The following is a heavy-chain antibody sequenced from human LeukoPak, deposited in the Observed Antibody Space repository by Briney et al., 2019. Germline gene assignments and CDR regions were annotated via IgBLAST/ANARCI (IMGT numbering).Heavy chain of an antibody. Sequence: GGSLRLSCAASGFTFSDYYMSWIRQAPGKGLEWVSYISSSGSTIYYADSVKGRFTISRDNAKNSLYLQMNSLRAEDTAVYYCAKVSSRGYYFDYWGQGTLVTVSS. J-gene: IGHJ4*02. V-gene: IGHV3-11*01. CDR3: AKVSSRGYYFDY. CDR1: GFTFSDYY. CDR2: ISSSGSTI. D-gene: IGHD6-19*01.